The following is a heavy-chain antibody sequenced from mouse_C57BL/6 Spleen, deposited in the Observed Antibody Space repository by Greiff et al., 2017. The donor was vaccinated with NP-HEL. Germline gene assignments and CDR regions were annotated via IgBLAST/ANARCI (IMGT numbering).Heavy chain of an antibody. V-gene: IGHV1-82*01. D-gene: IGHD1-1*01. CDR3: ARHYYGRSQYFDV. J-gene: IGHJ1*03. CDR1: GYAFSSSW. Sequence: VQLQQSGPELVKPGASVKISCKASGYAFSSSWMNWVKQRPGKGLEWIGRIYPGDGDTNYNGKFKGKATLTADKSSSTAYMQLSSLTSEDSAVYFCARHYYGRSQYFDVWGTGTTVTVSS. CDR2: IYPGDGDT.